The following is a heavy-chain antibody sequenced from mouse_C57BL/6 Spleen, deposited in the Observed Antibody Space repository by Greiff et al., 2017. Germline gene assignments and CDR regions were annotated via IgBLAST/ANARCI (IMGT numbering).Heavy chain of an antibody. J-gene: IGHJ1*03. V-gene: IGHV1-64*01. D-gene: IGHD3-2*02. Sequence: VQLQQSGAELVKPGASVKLSCKASGYTFTSYWMHWVKQRPGQGLEWIGMIHPNSGSTNYNEKFKSKATLTVDKSSSTAYMQLSSLTSEDSAVYYCAKGSSGHEWYFDVWGTGTTVTVSS. CDR2: IHPNSGST. CDR3: AKGSSGHEWYFDV. CDR1: GYTFTSYW.